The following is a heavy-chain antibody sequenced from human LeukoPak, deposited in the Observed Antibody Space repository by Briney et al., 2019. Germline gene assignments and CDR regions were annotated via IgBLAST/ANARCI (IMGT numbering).Heavy chain of an antibody. J-gene: IGHJ4*02. Sequence: SVKVSCKASGGTSNSHAISWVRQAPGQGLEWMGRIIPNLGTTNRAQSFQDRVTLTADKSTNTAYMELTSLTSDDTAVYYCATTNDGGGYQWGDFFDFWGQGTLVTVSS. V-gene: IGHV1-69*04. CDR2: IIPNLGTT. CDR1: GGTSNSHA. CDR3: ATTNDGGGYQWGDFFDF. D-gene: IGHD3-22*01.